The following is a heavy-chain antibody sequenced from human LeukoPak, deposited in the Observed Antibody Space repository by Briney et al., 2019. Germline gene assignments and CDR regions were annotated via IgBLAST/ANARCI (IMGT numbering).Heavy chain of an antibody. CDR1: GFTFSSYD. CDR2: ISSSGNTI. Sequence: GGSLRLSCAASGFTFSSYDMNWVRQAPGKGLQWVSYISSSGNTIYYADSVKGRFTISRDNAKNSLHLQMNSLRAEDTAVYFRARRFGYWGQGTLVTVSS. D-gene: IGHD3-10*01. V-gene: IGHV3-48*03. J-gene: IGHJ4*02. CDR3: ARRFGY.